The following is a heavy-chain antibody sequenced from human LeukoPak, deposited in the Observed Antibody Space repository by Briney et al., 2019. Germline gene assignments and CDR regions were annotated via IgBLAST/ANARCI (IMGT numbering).Heavy chain of an antibody. CDR3: AKGRSGWYEGLDY. Sequence: PGGSLRLSCTASGFTFSTYAMTWVRQAPGKGLEWVSVISHGGDSAWYADSVKGRFTISTDNSKSTLFLQMNSLRADDTAIYYCAKGRSGWYEGLDYWGQGILVTVSS. J-gene: IGHJ4*02. CDR2: ISHGGDSA. D-gene: IGHD6-19*01. V-gene: IGHV3-23*01. CDR1: GFTFSTYA.